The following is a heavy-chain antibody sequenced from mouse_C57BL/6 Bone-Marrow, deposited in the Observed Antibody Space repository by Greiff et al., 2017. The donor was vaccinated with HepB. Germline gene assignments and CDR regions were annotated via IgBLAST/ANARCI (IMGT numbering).Heavy chain of an antibody. CDR2: ISYDGSN. D-gene: IGHD1-1*01. CDR1: GYSITSGYY. J-gene: IGHJ3*01. V-gene: IGHV3-6*01. Sequence: EVQLQESGPGLVKPSQSLSLTCSVTGYSITSGYYWNWIRQFPGNKLEWMGYISYDGSNNYNPSLKNRISITRDTSKNQFFLKLNSVTTEDTATYYCASDPYYYGSSSLAYWGQGTLVTVSA. CDR3: ASDPYYYGSSSLAY.